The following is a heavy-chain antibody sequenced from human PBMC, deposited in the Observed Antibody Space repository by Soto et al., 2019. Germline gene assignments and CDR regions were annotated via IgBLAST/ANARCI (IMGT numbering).Heavy chain of an antibody. CDR3: AKERSSGWSFDY. D-gene: IGHD6-19*01. CDR2: ISGSGDST. CDR1: GFTFSTDA. V-gene: IGHV3-23*01. Sequence: GGSLRLSCAASGFTFSTDAMNWVRQAPGKGLEWVSGISGSGDSTYYADSVKGRFTVSRDNSKNTLYLQMNSLRAEDTAVFYCAKERSSGWSFDYWGQGILVTVSS. J-gene: IGHJ4*02.